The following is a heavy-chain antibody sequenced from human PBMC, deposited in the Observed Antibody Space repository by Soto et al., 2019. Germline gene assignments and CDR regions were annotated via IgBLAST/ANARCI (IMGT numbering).Heavy chain of an antibody. Sequence: GGSLRLSCAASGFTFSSYLMSWVRQAPGKGLEWVANIKQDGSEKYYVDSVKGRFTISRDNAKNSLYLQMNSLRAEDTAVYYWARALRRDEYYYYVMDFGAKGTRVT. J-gene: IGHJ6*04. V-gene: IGHV3-7*01. D-gene: IGHD3-16*01. CDR1: GFTFSSYL. CDR3: ARALRRDEYYYYVMDF. CDR2: IKQDGSEK.